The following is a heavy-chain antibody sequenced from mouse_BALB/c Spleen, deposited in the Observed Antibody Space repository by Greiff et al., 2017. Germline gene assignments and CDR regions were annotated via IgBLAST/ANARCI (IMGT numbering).Heavy chain of an antibody. Sequence: LQQPGSELVRPGASVKLSCKASGFTFTSYWMHWVKQRPGQGLEWIGNIYPGSGSTNYDEKFKSKATLTVDTSSSTAYMQLSSLTSEDSAVYSCTREIGYYGNGNDYWGQGTTLTVSS. D-gene: IGHD1-1*01. J-gene: IGHJ2*01. CDR3: TREIGYYGNGNDY. CDR2: IYPGSGST. CDR1: GFTFTSYW. V-gene: IGHV1S22*01.